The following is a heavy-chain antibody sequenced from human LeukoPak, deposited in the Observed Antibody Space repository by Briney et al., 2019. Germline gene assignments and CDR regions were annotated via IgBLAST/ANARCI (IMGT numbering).Heavy chain of an antibody. J-gene: IGHJ4*02. CDR1: GLTVSSNY. V-gene: IGHV3-53*01. CDR3: ARYYYDSSGYAYYFDY. CDR2: IYSGGNT. D-gene: IGHD3-22*01. Sequence: PGGSLRPSCAASGLTVSSNYMSWVRQAPGKGLEWVSVIYSGGNTDYADSVKGRFTISRDNSRNTVYLQMNSLRAEDTAVYYCARYYYDSSGYAYYFDYWGQGTLVTVSS.